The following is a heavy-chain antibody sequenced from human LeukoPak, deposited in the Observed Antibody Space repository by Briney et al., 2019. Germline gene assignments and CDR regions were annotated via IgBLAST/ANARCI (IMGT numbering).Heavy chain of an antibody. CDR1: GYTFTSYA. D-gene: IGHD3-22*01. J-gene: IGHJ4*02. V-gene: IGHV1-3*01. CDR3: ARGSSGYYFFNY. CDR2: INAGNGNT. Sequence: ASVKVSCNASGYTFTSYAMHWVRQAPGQRLEWMGWINAGNGNTKYSQKFQGRVTITRDTSASTAYMELSSLRSEDTAVYYCARGSSGYYFFNYWGQGTLVTVSS.